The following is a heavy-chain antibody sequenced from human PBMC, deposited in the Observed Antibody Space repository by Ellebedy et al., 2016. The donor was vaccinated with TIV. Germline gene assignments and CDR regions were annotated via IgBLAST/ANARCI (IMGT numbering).Heavy chain of an antibody. CDR3: VRAYTETLVNTPTGAYDI. CDR1: GFIVTGNY. CDR2: IYSDDKT. D-gene: IGHD4-17*01. Sequence: GGSLRLSCAASGFIVTGNYMSWVRQAPGKGLEWVSLIYSDDKTFHADSVKGRFTISRDNSKNTLFLQMNNLRVEDTAVYYCVRAYTETLVNTPTGAYDIWGQGTRVTVSS. J-gene: IGHJ3*02. V-gene: IGHV3-53*01.